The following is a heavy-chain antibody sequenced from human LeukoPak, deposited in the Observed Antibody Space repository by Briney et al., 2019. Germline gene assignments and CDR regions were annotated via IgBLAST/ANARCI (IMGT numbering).Heavy chain of an antibody. Sequence: GGSLRLSCAASGFTFSNAWMNWVRQAPGKGLEWVGRIKSKSYGGTTDYGAPVKGRFTISRDDSENTLYLQMNSLKTEDTAVYYCTSEQDGITGDYWGQGTLVTVSS. D-gene: IGHD1-14*01. CDR1: GFTFSNAW. J-gene: IGHJ4*02. V-gene: IGHV3-15*01. CDR2: IKSKSYGGTT. CDR3: TSEQDGITGDY.